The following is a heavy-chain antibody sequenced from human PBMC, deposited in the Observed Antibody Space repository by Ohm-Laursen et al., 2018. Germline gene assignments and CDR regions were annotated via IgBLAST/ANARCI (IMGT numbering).Heavy chain of an antibody. CDR1: GFTFSDYY. J-gene: IGHJ4*02. V-gene: IGHV3-23*01. CDR3: AKDISPVQPDYFDY. Sequence: SLRLSCTASGFTFSDYYMSWIRQAPGKGLEWVSGMSAGGGSTYYADSVKGRFTISRDNSKNTLYLQMNSLRAEDTAVYYCAKDISPVQPDYFDYWGQGTLVTVSS. CDR2: MSAGGGST. D-gene: IGHD1-1*01.